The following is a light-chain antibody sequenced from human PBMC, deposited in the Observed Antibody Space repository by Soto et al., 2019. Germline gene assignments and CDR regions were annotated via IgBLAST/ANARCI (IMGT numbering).Light chain of an antibody. Sequence: EIVLTQSPGTLSLSPGERATLSCRASQSISSNYFAWYQQKPGQAPRLLIYGASSRATDIPDRFSGSGSGTDFTLTISRLEPEDFAVYYCQEYGSSRTFGQGTKVGIK. CDR2: GAS. V-gene: IGKV3-20*01. CDR1: QSISSNY. J-gene: IGKJ1*01. CDR3: QEYGSSRT.